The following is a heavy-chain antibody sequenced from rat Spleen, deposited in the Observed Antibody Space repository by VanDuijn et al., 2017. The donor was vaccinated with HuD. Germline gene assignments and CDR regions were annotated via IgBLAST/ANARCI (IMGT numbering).Heavy chain of an antibody. V-gene: IGHV5-29*01. CDR3: TRDLLNYGNYVFAY. J-gene: IGHJ3*01. Sequence: EVQLVESGGGLVQPGRSLKLSCAASGFTFSDYGVAWVRQAPTTGLEWVATISYGDSSGHSATYYRDSVKGRFTISRDNAKSTLYLQMNSLRSEDTATYYCTRDLLNYGNYVFAYWGQGTLVTVSS. CDR1: GFTFSDYG. CDR2: ISYGDSSGHSAT. D-gene: IGHD1-3*01.